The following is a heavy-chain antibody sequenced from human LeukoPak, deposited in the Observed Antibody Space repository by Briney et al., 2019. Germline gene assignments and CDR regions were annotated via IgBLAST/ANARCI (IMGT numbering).Heavy chain of an antibody. CDR1: GGSFSGYY. Sequence: SETLSLTCAVYGGSFSGYYWSWIRQPPGKGLEWIGEINHSGSTNYNPSLKSRVTISVDTSKNQFPLKLSSVTAADTAVYYCARVDIAAGVNWFDPWGQGTLVTVSS. V-gene: IGHV4-34*01. J-gene: IGHJ5*02. CDR2: INHSGST. D-gene: IGHD6-13*01. CDR3: ARVDIAAGVNWFDP.